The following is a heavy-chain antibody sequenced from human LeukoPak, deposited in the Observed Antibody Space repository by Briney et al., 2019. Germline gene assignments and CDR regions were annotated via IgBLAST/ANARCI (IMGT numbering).Heavy chain of an antibody. Sequence: GGSLRLSCAASGFTFDDYAMHWVRQAPGKGLEWVSGISWNSGSIGYADSVKGRFTISRDNAKNSLYLQMNSLRAEDTALYYCATSGSYIDYWGQGTLVTVSS. J-gene: IGHJ4*02. V-gene: IGHV3-9*01. CDR3: ATSGSYIDY. CDR2: ISWNSGSI. D-gene: IGHD1-26*01. CDR1: GFTFDDYA.